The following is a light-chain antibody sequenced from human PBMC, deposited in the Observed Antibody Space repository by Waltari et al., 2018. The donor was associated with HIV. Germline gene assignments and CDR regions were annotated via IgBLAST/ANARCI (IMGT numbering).Light chain of an antibody. CDR1: NIGGKS. V-gene: IGLV3-21*04. Sequence: SYVLAQPPSVSVAPGKPGTITCGGDNIGGKSVHWYQQKAGQAPVLVIYYDVDRPSGIPERFSGSNTGNTATLTISRVEAGDEADYYCQVWDRSSDHLVFGGGTKLTVL. J-gene: IGLJ3*02. CDR3: QVWDRSSDHLV. CDR2: YDV.